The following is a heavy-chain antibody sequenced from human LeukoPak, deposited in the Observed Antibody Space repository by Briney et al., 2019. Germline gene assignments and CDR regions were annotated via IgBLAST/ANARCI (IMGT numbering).Heavy chain of an antibody. CDR2: IIPIFGTA. D-gene: IGHD3-22*01. CDR1: GGTFSSYA. J-gene: IGHJ4*02. V-gene: IGHV1-69*06. CDR3: ARNSGYYRADYYFDY. Sequence: ASVKVSCKASGGTFSSYAISWVRQAPGQGLEWMGGIIPIFGTANYAQKFQGRVTITADKSTSTAYMELSSLRSEDTAVYYCARNSGYYRADYYFDYWGQGTLVTVSS.